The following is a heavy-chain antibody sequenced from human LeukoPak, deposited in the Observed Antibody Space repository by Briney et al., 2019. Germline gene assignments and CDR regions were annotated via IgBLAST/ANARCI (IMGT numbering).Heavy chain of an antibody. V-gene: IGHV3-74*01. CDR3: ARGIGSGWYLD. CDR1: GFTFSSYW. D-gene: IGHD6-19*01. J-gene: IGHJ4*02. Sequence: GGSLGLSCAASGFTFSSYWMHWVRQAPGKGLVWVSHINSDGSTTNYADSVKGRFTISRDNAKNTLYLQMNSLRAEDTAVYYCARGIGSGWYLDWGQGTLVTVSS. CDR2: INSDGSTT.